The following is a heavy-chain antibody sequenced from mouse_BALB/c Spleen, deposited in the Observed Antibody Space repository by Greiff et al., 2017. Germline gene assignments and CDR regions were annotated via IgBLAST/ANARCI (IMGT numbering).Heavy chain of an antibody. CDR1: GFNFKDYY. Sequence: EVQLQQSGAELVRPGALVKLSCKASGFNFKDYYLPWVKQRPEQGLEWIGWIDPENGNTIYDQKFQGKASITADTSSNTAYLQLSSLTSEDTAVYYCAPYGYDWYFDDWGAGTTVTVSS. D-gene: IGHD2-2*01. CDR3: APYGYDWYFDD. V-gene: IGHV14-1*02. CDR2: IDPENGNT. J-gene: IGHJ1*01.